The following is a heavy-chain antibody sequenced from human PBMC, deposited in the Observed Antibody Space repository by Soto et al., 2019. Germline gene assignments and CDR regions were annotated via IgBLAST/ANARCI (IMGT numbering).Heavy chain of an antibody. D-gene: IGHD3-10*01. CDR2: IFYTGTT. J-gene: IGHJ3*02. CDR3: ARVSGKAFDI. V-gene: IGHV4-31*03. Sequence: QVQLQESGPGLVKPSQTLSLTCTVSGGSVSGSASYWTWIRQHPDKGLEWIGYIFYTGTTYFSPSLKSRVAMSVDTSENQFSLRLSSVTAADTAVYYCARVSGKAFDIWGHGTMVSVSS. CDR1: GGSVSGSASY.